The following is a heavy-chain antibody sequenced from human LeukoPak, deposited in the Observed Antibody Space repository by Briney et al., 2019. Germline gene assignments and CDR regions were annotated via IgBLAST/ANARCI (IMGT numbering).Heavy chain of an antibody. V-gene: IGHV3-23*01. Sequence: GGSLRLSCAASGFTFSSYAMSWVRQAPGKGLEWVSAISGSGGSTYYTDSVKGRFTISRDNSKNTLYLQMNSLRAEDTAVYYCAISPDYGDYGRDYWGQGTLVTVSS. CDR2: ISGSGGST. J-gene: IGHJ4*02. CDR1: GFTFSSYA. D-gene: IGHD4-17*01. CDR3: AISPDYGDYGRDY.